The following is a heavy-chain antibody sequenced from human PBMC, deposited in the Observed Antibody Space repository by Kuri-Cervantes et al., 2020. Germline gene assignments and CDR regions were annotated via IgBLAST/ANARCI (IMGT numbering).Heavy chain of an antibody. Sequence: GESLKISCAASGFSLSTYSMHWVRQAPGKGLLWVSRINSDGSRTNYADSVKGRVTISRDNAKDTLYLHINSLRVEDTAVYYCARGGGDFGDYFWDYYYMDLWGEGTTVTVSS. J-gene: IGHJ6*03. D-gene: IGHD4-17*01. V-gene: IGHV3-74*01. CDR1: GFSLSTYS. CDR3: ARGGGDFGDYFWDYYYMDL. CDR2: INSDGSRT.